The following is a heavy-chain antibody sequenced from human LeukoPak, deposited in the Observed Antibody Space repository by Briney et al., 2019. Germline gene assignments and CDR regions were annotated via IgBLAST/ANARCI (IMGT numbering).Heavy chain of an antibody. Sequence: GGSLRLSCAASGFTFSSYSMNWGRQAAGKGLEWVSSISSSSSYIYYADSVKGRFTISRDNAKNSLYLQMNSLRAEDTAVYYCARNGGSSGWYIIREPNWFDPWGQGTLVTVSS. D-gene: IGHD6-19*01. V-gene: IGHV3-21*01. CDR2: ISSSSSYI. CDR3: ARNGGSSGWYIIREPNWFDP. CDR1: GFTFSSYS. J-gene: IGHJ5*02.